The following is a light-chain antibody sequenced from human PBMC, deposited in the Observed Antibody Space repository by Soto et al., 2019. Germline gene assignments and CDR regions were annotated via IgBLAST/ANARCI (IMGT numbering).Light chain of an antibody. V-gene: IGKV3-15*01. CDR3: QPYNNWQPT. CDR2: DTS. CDR1: QGIGDT. J-gene: IGKJ4*01. Sequence: EIIMTQSPATLSASPGEGATLSCRASQGIGDTLAWYQHKPGQTPRLLIYDTSTRATGVPARFSGSRSGPENSLPTNSRQYEDYAIYYCQPYNNWQPTFGGGTKVDIK.